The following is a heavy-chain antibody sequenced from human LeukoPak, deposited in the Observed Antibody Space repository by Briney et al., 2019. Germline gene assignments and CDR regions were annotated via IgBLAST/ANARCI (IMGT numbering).Heavy chain of an antibody. CDR2: ISSSGST. CDR3: ARTHYYGSGSYYPSYYYYYMDV. CDR1: GDSISSGDYY. D-gene: IGHD3-10*01. J-gene: IGHJ6*03. V-gene: IGHV4-61*02. Sequence: PSQTLSLTCTVSGDSISSGDYYWSWIRQPAGKGLEWIGRISSSGSTNYNPSLKSRVTISVDTSKNQFSLKLSSVTAADTAVYYCARTHYYGSGSYYPSYYYYYMDVWGKGTTVTISS.